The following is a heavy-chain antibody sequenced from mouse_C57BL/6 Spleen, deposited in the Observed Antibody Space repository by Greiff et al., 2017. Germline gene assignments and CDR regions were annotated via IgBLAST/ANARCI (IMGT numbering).Heavy chain of an antibody. Sequence: QVQLQQPGAELVMPGASVKLSCKASGYTFTSYWMHWVKQRPGQGLEWIGEIDPSDSYTNYNQKFKGKSTLTVDKSSSTAYMQLSSLTSEDSAVYYCARISDGLFAYWGQGTLVTVSA. CDR1: GYTFTSYW. D-gene: IGHD2-3*01. CDR3: ARISDGLFAY. CDR2: IDPSDSYT. V-gene: IGHV1-69*01. J-gene: IGHJ3*01.